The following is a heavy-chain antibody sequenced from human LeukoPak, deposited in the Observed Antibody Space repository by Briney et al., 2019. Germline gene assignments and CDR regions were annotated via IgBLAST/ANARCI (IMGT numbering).Heavy chain of an antibody. CDR2: MNPNSGGT. CDR3: ARDKLGLGELSLYDQ. V-gene: IGHV1-2*02. CDR1: GYTLAGYY. Sequence: ASVKVSCKASGYTLAGYYMHWVRQAPGQGLEWMGWMNPNSGGTKYAQKFQGRVTMTRDTSISTAYMELSRLRSDDTAMYYCARDKLGLGELSLYDQWGQGTLVTVFS. D-gene: IGHD3-16*02. J-gene: IGHJ5*02.